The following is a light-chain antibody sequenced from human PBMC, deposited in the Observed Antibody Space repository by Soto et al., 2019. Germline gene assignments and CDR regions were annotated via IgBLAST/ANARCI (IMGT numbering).Light chain of an antibody. CDR1: QSVSSN. Sequence: VMTQSPAILSVSPGERATLSCRASQSVSSNLAWYQQKPGQAPRLLIYGASTRATGIPARFSGSGSGTEFTLTISSLQSEDFAVYYCQQYNNWPPYTFGQGTKLEIK. CDR2: GAS. J-gene: IGKJ2*01. V-gene: IGKV3-15*01. CDR3: QQYNNWPPYT.